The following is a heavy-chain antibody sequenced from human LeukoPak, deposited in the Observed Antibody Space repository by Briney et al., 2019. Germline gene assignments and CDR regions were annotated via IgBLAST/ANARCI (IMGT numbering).Heavy chain of an antibody. Sequence: SETLSLTCTVSGYSISSGYYWGWIRQRPTKGLEWIGSIYYGGSPYYTSSLKSRVTISVDTSKNQFSLKLASLTAADTAVYYCARPVPSRLGWFDPWGQGTLVTVSS. CDR1: GYSISSGYY. D-gene: IGHD1-1*01. J-gene: IGHJ5*02. V-gene: IGHV4-38-2*02. CDR3: ARPVPSRLGWFDP. CDR2: IYYGGSP.